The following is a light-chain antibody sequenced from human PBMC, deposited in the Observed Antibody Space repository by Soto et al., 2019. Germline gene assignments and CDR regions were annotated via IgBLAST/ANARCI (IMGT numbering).Light chain of an antibody. V-gene: IGKV3-15*01. CDR2: GAS. CDR3: QQYNNWPLT. J-gene: IGKJ4*01. CDR1: QRVSSN. Sequence: EIVMTQSPATLSVSPGERATLACRASQRVSSNLAWYQQKPGQAPRLLIYGASTRATGIPAWFSGSGSGTEITLTISSLQSEDFAVYYCQQYNNWPLTFGGGTKVEIK.